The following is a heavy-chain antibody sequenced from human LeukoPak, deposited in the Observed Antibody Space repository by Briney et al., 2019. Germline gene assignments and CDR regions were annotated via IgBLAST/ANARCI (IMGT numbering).Heavy chain of an antibody. V-gene: IGHV4-34*01. Sequence: RTSETLSLTCAVYGESFSGYYWSWIRQPPGKGLEWIGEINHSGSTNYNPSLKSRVTISVDTSKNQFSLMLSSVTAADTAVYYCARGPATTGSSCYVYYWGQGTLVTVSS. J-gene: IGHJ4*02. CDR2: INHSGST. D-gene: IGHD2-2*01. CDR3: ARGPATTGSSCYVYY. CDR1: GESFSGYY.